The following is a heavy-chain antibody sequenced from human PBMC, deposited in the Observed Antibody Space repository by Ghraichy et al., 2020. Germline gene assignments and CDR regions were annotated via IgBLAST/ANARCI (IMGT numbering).Heavy chain of an antibody. CDR1: GSTLSSYT. Sequence: GGSLRLSCVASGSTLSSYTMNWVRQAPGKGLEWVSYIISSSTTISYADSVKGRFTVSRDNAKNSLYLQMNSLRDEDTAVYYCATSGNYRFDYWGQGILVTVSS. CDR3: ATSGNYRFDY. J-gene: IGHJ4*02. CDR2: IISSSTTI. V-gene: IGHV3-48*02. D-gene: IGHD1-26*01.